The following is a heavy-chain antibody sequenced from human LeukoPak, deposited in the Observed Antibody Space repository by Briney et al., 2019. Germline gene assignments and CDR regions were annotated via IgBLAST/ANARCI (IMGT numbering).Heavy chain of an antibody. CDR1: GDSVSSNSAA. CDR3: ARDRGYSSGWPKAAYYYYYMDV. CDR2: TYYRSKWYN. J-gene: IGHJ6*03. V-gene: IGHV6-1*01. Sequence: SQTLSLTCAISGDSVSSNSAAWNWIRQSPSRGLEWLGRTYYRSKWYNDYAVSVKSRITINPDTSKNQFSLQLNSVTPEDTAVYYCARDRGYSSGWPKAAYYYYYMDVWGKGTTVTVSS. D-gene: IGHD6-19*01.